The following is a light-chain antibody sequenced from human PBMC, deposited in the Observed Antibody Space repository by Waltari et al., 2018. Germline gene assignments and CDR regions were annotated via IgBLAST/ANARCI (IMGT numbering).Light chain of an antibody. CDR1: QSISRH. J-gene: IGKJ4*01. V-gene: IGKV3-15*01. CDR2: GAS. Sequence: EIVMTQSPATLSVSPGDRPTLSCRASQSISRHLAWDQQKPGPAPWLLIYGASTRATDVPARFSGSGSGTEFTLTISSLQSEDFAVYYCQQYNEWPPLTFGGGTKVEIK. CDR3: QQYNEWPPLT.